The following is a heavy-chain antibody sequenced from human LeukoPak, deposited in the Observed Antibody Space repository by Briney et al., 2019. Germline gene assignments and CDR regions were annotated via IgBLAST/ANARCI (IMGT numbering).Heavy chain of an antibody. CDR2: IYSGGST. Sequence: PGGSLRLSCAASGFTVSSNYMSWVRQAPGKGLEWVSVIYSGGSTYYADSVDGRFTISRDNSKNTLYLQMNSLRAEDTAVYYCAKATGDSDNSGCRYWGQGTLVTVSS. CDR3: AKATGDSDNSGCRY. J-gene: IGHJ4*02. CDR1: GFTVSSNY. V-gene: IGHV3-66*01. D-gene: IGHD3-22*01.